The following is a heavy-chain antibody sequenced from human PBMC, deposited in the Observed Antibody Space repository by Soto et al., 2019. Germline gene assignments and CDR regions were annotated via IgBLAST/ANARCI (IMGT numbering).Heavy chain of an antibody. V-gene: IGHV3-23*01. J-gene: IGHJ4*02. D-gene: IGHD6-6*01. Sequence: EVQLLESGGGLAQPGGSLRLSCAASGFTFSGFAMSWVRQAPGKGLEWVSAITGSGGSKYHADSVMGRSTISRDNSKNTLYLEMHTLTADDTAVYYCAKGGTSSRPYYFDSWAREPWPPSPQ. CDR3: AKGGTSSRPYYFDS. CDR2: ITGSGGSK. CDR1: GFTFSGFA.